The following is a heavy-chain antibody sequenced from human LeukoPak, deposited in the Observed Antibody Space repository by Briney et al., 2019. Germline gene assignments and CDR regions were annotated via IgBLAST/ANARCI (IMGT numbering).Heavy chain of an antibody. J-gene: IGHJ3*02. CDR3: ARDDYYYGSGSYYEPNHAFDI. CDR1: GGYISSYY. Sequence: SETLSLTCTVSGGYISSYYWSWIRQPPGEGLEWIGYVYYTGSTNYNPSLKSRVSISVDTSKNQFSLKLSSVTAADTAVYYCARDDYYYGSGSYYEPNHAFDIWGQGTMVTVSS. V-gene: IGHV4-59*01. CDR2: VYYTGST. D-gene: IGHD3-10*01.